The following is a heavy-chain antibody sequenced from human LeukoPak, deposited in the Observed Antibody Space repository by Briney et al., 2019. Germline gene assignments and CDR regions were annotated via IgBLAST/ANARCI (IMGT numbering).Heavy chain of an antibody. J-gene: IGHJ5*02. Sequence: PGGSLRLSCAASGFTFRNAWMSWIRQPPGKGLEWIGEINHSGSTKYNPSLKSRVTISVDMSKNQFSLELSSVTAADTAVYYCARGPASGSNFAWFDPWGQGTLVTVSS. V-gene: IGHV4-34*01. CDR1: GFTFRNAW. D-gene: IGHD3-10*01. CDR2: INHSGST. CDR3: ARGPASGSNFAWFDP.